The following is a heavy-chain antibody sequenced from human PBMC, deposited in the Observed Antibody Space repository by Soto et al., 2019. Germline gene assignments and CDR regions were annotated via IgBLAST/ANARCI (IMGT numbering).Heavy chain of an antibody. V-gene: IGHV3-74*01. CDR2: INSDGSST. Sequence: VGSLRLSCAVSGFPFSSYWMHWVRQAPGKGLVWVSRINSDGSSTSYADSVKGRFTISRDNAKNTLYLQMNSLRAEDTAVYYCAIPPDYGDLDDYWGQGTLVTRVL. CDR1: GFPFSSYW. CDR3: AIPPDYGDLDDY. J-gene: IGHJ4*02. D-gene: IGHD4-17*01.